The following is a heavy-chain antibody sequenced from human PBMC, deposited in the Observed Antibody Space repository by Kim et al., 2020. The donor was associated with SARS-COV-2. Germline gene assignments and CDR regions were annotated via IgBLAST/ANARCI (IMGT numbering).Heavy chain of an antibody. V-gene: IGHV3-7*03. CDR3: AGPPVGTVYNLGY. Sequence: GGSLRLSCAASGFTFSSHWMSWVRQAPGKGLEWVANIKQDGSEMYYVGSVKGRFTISRDNAKNSLYLQMNSLRAEDTAVYYCAGPPVGTVYNLGYWGQGT. CDR2: IKQDGSEM. J-gene: IGHJ4*02. D-gene: IGHD1-26*01. CDR1: GFTFSSHW.